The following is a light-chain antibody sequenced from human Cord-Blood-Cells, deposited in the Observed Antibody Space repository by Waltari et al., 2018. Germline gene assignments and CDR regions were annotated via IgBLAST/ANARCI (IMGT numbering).Light chain of an antibody. Sequence: DIQMTQSPSSLSASVGDRDTITCRASQSISSYLNWYQQKPGKAPKLLIYAASSLQSGVPSRFSGSGSVTDFTLTISSLQPEDFATYYCQQSYSTTITFGQGTRLEIK. J-gene: IGKJ5*01. CDR1: QSISSY. CDR2: AAS. V-gene: IGKV1-39*01. CDR3: QQSYSTTIT.